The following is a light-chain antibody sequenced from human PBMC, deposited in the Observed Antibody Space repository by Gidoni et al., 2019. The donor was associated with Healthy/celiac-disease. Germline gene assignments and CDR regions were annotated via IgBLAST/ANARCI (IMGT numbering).Light chain of an antibody. CDR1: QSGSSSY. J-gene: IGKJ2*01. V-gene: IGKV3-20*01. CDR2: GAS. Sequence: EIVLTQSPGTLSLSPGERATLSCRASQSGSSSYLAWYQQKPGQAPRLLIYGASSRATGIPDRFSGSVSGTDFTLTISRLEPEEFAVYYCQQYGSSPYTFXQXTKLEIK. CDR3: QQYGSSPYT.